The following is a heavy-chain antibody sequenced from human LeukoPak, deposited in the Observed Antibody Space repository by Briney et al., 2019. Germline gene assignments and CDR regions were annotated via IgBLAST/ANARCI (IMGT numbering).Heavy chain of an antibody. J-gene: IGHJ4*02. V-gene: IGHV3-23*01. CDR3: AKVWNVYGQFDC. D-gene: IGHD5/OR15-5a*01. CDR1: GFTFSSFA. Sequence: GGSLRLSCAASGFTFSSFAMSWVRQAPGKELEWVSGISNSGANTYYVDSVKGRFTISRDNSKNTLYLQMNSLRAEDTAVYYCAKVWNVYGQFDCWGQGTLVTVSS. CDR2: ISNSGANT.